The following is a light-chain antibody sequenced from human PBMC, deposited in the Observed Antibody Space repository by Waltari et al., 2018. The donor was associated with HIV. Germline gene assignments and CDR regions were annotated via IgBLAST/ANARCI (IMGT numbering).Light chain of an antibody. J-gene: IGLJ1*01. CDR2: EVS. CDR3: SSYTSSSTYV. V-gene: IGLV2-14*01. CDR1: SSDVGGYNY. Sequence: QSALTQPASVSGSPGQSITISCTGTSSDVGGYNYVSWYQPHPGKAPKLMIYEVSNRPSGVSNRFSGSKSGNTASLTISELQAEDEADYYCSSYTSSSTYVFGTGTKVTVL.